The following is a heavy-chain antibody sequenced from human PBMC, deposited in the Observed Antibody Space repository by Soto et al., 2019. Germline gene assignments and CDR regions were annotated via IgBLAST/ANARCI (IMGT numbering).Heavy chain of an antibody. Sequence: SETLSLTCTVSGGSISYYYWSWIRQPPGKGLEWIGSMYYSGTSNYNPSLKSRVTISIDTSENQFSLKLSSVTAADTAVYYCARLSYPGGSRNPWYFDYWGQGALVTVSS. D-gene: IGHD3-10*01. CDR3: ARLSYPGGSRNPWYFDY. V-gene: IGHV4-59*01. J-gene: IGHJ4*02. CDR2: MYYSGTS. CDR1: GGSISYYY.